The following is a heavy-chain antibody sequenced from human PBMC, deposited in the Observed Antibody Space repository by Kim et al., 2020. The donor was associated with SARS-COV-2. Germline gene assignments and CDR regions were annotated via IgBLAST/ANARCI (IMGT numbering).Heavy chain of an antibody. D-gene: IGHD6-6*01. J-gene: IGHJ6*02. V-gene: IGHV4-34*01. CDR2: INHSGST. CDR3: ARFRSSLPGRIYYYYGMDV. CDR1: GGSLSDYY. Sequence: SETLSLTCAVYGGSLSDYYWSWIRQPPGKGLEWIGEINHSGSTNYNPSLNSRVTISVDTSKNQFSLKLSSVTAADTAVYYCARFRSSLPGRIYYYYGMDVWGQGTTVTVSS.